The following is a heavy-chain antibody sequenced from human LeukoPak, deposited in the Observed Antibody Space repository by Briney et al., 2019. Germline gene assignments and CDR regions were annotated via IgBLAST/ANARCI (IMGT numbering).Heavy chain of an antibody. D-gene: IGHD5-18*01. J-gene: IGHJ4*02. CDR1: GYRFTNYW. V-gene: IGHV5-51*01. CDR2: IYPGDSDT. CDR3: ATREGGQYRFFH. Sequence: GESLKISFKGSGYRFTNYWIGWVRQMPGKGLEWMGIIYPGDSDTRYSPSFQGQVTISADKSTSTAYLQWSNLKASDTAMYYCATREGGQYRFFHWGQGTLVTVSS.